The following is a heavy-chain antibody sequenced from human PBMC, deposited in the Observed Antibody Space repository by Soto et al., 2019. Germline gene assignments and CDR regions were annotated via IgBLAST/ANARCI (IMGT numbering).Heavy chain of an antibody. D-gene: IGHD6-13*01. V-gene: IGHV4-30-4*01. CDR2: IYYSGST. CDR1: GGSISSGDYY. CDR3: ARDSSSSSYYYGMDV. J-gene: IGHJ6*02. Sequence: QVHLQESGPGLVKPSQTLSLTCTVSGGSISSGDYYWSWIRQPPGKGLEWIGYIYYSGSTYYNPSLKSRVTISVDTSKNQFSLKLSSVTAADTAVYYCARDSSSSSYYYGMDVWGQGTTVTVSS.